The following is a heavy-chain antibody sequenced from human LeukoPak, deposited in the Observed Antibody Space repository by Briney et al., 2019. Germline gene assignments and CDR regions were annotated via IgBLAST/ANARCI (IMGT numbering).Heavy chain of an antibody. Sequence: GASVKVSCKASGYTFTGYYMHWVRQAPGQGFEWMGWINPNTGGTKYVQKFQGRVTMTRDTSISTAYMELSRLRSDDTAVYYCARNTQLWLNFDYWGQGTLVTVSS. CDR3: ARNTQLWLNFDY. CDR1: GYTFTGYY. V-gene: IGHV1-2*02. CDR2: INPNTGGT. J-gene: IGHJ4*02. D-gene: IGHD5-18*01.